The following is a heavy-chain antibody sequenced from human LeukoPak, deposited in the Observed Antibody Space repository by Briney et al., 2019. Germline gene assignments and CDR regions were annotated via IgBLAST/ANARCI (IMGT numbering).Heavy chain of an antibody. CDR2: VSGSGSVT. V-gene: IGHV3-23*01. D-gene: IGHD3-9*01. CDR1: RFTLNTYA. Sequence: GGSLRLSCAASRFTLNTYAMSWVRQAPGKGLEWVSSVSGSGSVTFYGDSVKGRFTISRDNSKNTLYLQMDSLRAEDTAVYYCAKAPYDNKYYYMGVWGRGTTVTVSS. CDR3: AKAPYDNKYYYMGV. J-gene: IGHJ6*03.